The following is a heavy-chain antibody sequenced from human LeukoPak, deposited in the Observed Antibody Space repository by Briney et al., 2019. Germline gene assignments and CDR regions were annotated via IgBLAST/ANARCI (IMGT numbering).Heavy chain of an antibody. Sequence: PSETLSLTCTVSGGSISSSSYSWGWIRQPPGKGLERIGSMYYSWSTYYNRSLKLRVTISVDTSKNKFSLKLSSVTAADTAVYYCARVSPPSRGDLDYWGQGTLVTVSS. CDR1: GGSISSSSYS. D-gene: IGHD2-21*02. V-gene: IGHV4-39*07. CDR2: MYYSWST. J-gene: IGHJ4*02. CDR3: ARVSPPSRGDLDY.